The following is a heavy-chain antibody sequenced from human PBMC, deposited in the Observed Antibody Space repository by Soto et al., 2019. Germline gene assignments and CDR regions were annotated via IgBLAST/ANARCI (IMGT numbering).Heavy chain of an antibody. J-gene: IGHJ5*02. CDR3: ARHNSQWPNWFDP. CDR2: ISYDGSNK. V-gene: IGHV3-30-3*01. CDR1: GFTFSSYA. D-gene: IGHD1-1*01. Sequence: GGSLRLSCAASGFTFSSYAMHWVRQAPGKGLEWVAVISYDGSNKYYADSVKGRFTISRDNSKNTLYLQMNSLRSDDTAVYYCARHNSQWPNWFDPWGQGTPVTVSS.